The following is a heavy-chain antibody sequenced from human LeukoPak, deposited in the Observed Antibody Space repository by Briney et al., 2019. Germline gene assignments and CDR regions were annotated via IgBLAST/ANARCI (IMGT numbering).Heavy chain of an antibody. D-gene: IGHD6-6*01. Sequence: SETLSLTCTVSGGSISSYYWSWIRQPPGKGLEWIGYIYYSGSTNYNPSLKSRVTISVDTSKNQFSLKLSSVTAADTAVYYCARGGEQLVLPDYWGQGTLVTVSS. CDR2: IYYSGST. CDR3: ARGGEQLVLPDY. V-gene: IGHV4-59*01. J-gene: IGHJ4*02. CDR1: GGSISSYY.